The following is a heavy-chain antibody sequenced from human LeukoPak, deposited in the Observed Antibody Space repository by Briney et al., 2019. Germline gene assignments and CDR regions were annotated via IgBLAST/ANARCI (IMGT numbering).Heavy chain of an antibody. CDR2: ISTSGST. Sequence: SETLSLTCTVSGGSISSGSYYWSWIRQPAGKGLEWIGRISTSGSTNYNPSLKSRVTISVDTSKNQFSLNLGSVTATDTAIYYRAREFDTWGQGTLVTVSS. V-gene: IGHV4-61*02. J-gene: IGHJ4*02. CDR1: GGSISSGSYY. CDR3: AREFDT.